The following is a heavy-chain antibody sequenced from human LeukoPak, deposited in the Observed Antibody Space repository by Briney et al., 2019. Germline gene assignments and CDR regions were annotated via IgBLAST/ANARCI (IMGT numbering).Heavy chain of an antibody. D-gene: IGHD6-13*01. Sequence: SETLSLTRTVSGGSISSSSYYWGWIRQPPGKGLEWIGSIYYSGSTYYNPSPKSRVTISVDTSKNQFSLKLSSVTAADTAVYYCARERTYSSSWYVVDWFDPWGQGTLVTVSS. CDR2: IYYSGST. CDR1: GGSISSSSYY. CDR3: ARERTYSSSWYVVDWFDP. J-gene: IGHJ5*02. V-gene: IGHV4-39*07.